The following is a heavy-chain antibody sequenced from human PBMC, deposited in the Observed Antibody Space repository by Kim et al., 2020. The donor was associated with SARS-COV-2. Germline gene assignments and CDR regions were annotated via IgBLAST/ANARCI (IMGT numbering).Heavy chain of an antibody. CDR1: GYTFTSYG. J-gene: IGHJ5*02. D-gene: IGHD3-3*01. CDR2: ISAYNGNT. V-gene: IGHV1-18*01. Sequence: ASVKVSCKASGYTFTSYGISWVRQAPGQGLEWMGWISAYNGNTNYAQKLQGRVTMTTDTSTSTAYMELRSLRSDDTAVYYCAREEDYDFWSGYYMAWGQGTLVTVSS. CDR3: AREEDYDFWSGYYMA.